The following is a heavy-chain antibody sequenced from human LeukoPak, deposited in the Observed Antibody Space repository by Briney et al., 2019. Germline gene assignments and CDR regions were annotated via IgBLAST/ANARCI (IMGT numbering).Heavy chain of an antibody. V-gene: IGHV3-23*01. CDR2: ISGSGGST. CDR1: GFTVSSNY. Sequence: GGSLRLSCAASGFTVSSNYMSWVRQAPGKGLEWVSAISGSGGSTYYADSVKGRFTISRDNSKNTLYLQMNSLRAEDTAVYYCAKDLAVAGTAIDYWGQGTLVTVSS. CDR3: AKDLAVAGTAIDY. J-gene: IGHJ4*02. D-gene: IGHD6-19*01.